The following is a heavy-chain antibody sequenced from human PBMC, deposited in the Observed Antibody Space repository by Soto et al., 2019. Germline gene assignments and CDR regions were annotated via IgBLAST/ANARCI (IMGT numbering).Heavy chain of an antibody. CDR1: GFTFSDYN. V-gene: IGHV3-48*02. D-gene: IGHD2-15*01. J-gene: IGHJ4*02. CDR2: MDFFSATI. CDR3: ARDGVAETDY. Sequence: EVQLVESGGGLVQPGGSLRLSCAASGFTFSDYNMIWVRQAPGKGLEWVSYMDFFSATIYYAYSVTCRFTISRDNAKTSLYLQMNSLRDEDTAVYFCARDGVAETDYCGQGTMVTVSS.